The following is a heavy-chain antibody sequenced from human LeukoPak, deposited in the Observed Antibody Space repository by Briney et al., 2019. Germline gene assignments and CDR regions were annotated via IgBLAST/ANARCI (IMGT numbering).Heavy chain of an antibody. CDR3: AKAPRGWLVSPFDY. D-gene: IGHD6-19*01. Sequence: GGSLRLSCAASGFTFDDYAMPWVRQAPGKGLEWVSGISWNSGSIGYADSVKGRFTISRDNAKNSLYLQMNSLRAEDTALYYCAKAPRGWLVSPFDYWGQGTLVTVSS. CDR2: ISWNSGSI. CDR1: GFTFDDYA. V-gene: IGHV3-9*01. J-gene: IGHJ4*02.